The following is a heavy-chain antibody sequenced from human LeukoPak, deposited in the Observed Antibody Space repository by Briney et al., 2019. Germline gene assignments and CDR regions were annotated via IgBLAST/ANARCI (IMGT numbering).Heavy chain of an antibody. V-gene: IGHV3-73*01. CDR2: IRSKANSYAT. D-gene: IGHD3-22*01. CDR3: TRQRDYYDSSGYYY. Sequence: GGSLRLSCAASGFTFSGSAMPWVRQASGKGLEWVGRIRSKANSYATAYAASVKGRFTISRDDSKNTAYLQMNSLKTEDTAVYYCTRQRDYYDSSGYYYWGQGTLVTVSS. CDR1: GFTFSGSA. J-gene: IGHJ4*02.